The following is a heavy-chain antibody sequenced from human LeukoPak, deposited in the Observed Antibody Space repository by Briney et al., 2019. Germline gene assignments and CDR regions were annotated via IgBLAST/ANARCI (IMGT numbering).Heavy chain of an antibody. D-gene: IGHD1-14*01. CDR3: ARGRNRLQYYYYGMDV. CDR2: IIPILGIA. V-gene: IGHV1-69*04. CDR1: GYTFTSYY. J-gene: IGHJ6*02. Sequence: GASVKVSCKASGYTFTSYYMHWVRQAPGQGLEWMGRIIPILGIANYAQKFQGRVTITVDKSTSTAYMELSSLRSEDTAVYYCARGRNRLQYYYYGMDVWGQGTTVTVAS.